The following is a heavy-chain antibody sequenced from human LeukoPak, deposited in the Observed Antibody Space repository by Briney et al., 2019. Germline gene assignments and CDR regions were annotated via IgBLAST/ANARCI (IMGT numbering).Heavy chain of an antibody. CDR2: IYYSGST. CDR1: GGSISSYY. CDR3: ARGVDDYGDSGYFDY. V-gene: IGHV4-59*01. J-gene: IGHJ4*02. Sequence: SETLSLTCTVSGGSISSYYWSWIRQPPGKGLEWIGYIYYSGSTNYNPSLKSRVTISVDTSKNQFSLKLSSVTAADTAVYYCARGVDDYGDSGYFDYWGQGTLVNVSS. D-gene: IGHD4-17*01.